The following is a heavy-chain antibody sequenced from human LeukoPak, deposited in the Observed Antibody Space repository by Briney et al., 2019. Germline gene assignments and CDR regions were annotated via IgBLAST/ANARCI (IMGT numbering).Heavy chain of an antibody. Sequence: GASVKVSYKASGGTFSSYAISWVRQAPGQGLEWMGRIIPIFGTANYAQKFQGRVTITTDESTSTAYMELSSLRSEDTAVYYCASYGGYGGNYFDYWGQGTLVTVSS. D-gene: IGHD4-23*01. J-gene: IGHJ4*02. CDR1: GGTFSSYA. V-gene: IGHV1-69*05. CDR3: ASYGGYGGNYFDY. CDR2: IIPIFGTA.